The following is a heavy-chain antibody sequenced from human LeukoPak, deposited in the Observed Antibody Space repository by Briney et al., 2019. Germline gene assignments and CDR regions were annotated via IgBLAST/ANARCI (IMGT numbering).Heavy chain of an antibody. CDR1: GGSISSSSYY. CDR3: ARGSVGYYYYMDV. V-gene: IGHV4-39*07. CDR2: IYYSRST. J-gene: IGHJ6*03. Sequence: KPSETLSLTCTVSGGSISSSSYYWGWIRQPPGKGLEWIGSIYYSRSTYYNPSLKSRVTISVDTSKNQFSLKLSSVTAADTAVYYCARGSVGYYYYMDVWGKGTTVTISS. D-gene: IGHD2-15*01.